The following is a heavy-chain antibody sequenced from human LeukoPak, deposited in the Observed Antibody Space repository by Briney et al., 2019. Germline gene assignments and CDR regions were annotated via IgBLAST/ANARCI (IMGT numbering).Heavy chain of an antibody. CDR1: GFTFNNYA. CDR3: AKDSCSGCICYSSGNDAFDI. Sequence: GGSLRLSCAASGFTFNNYAMNWVRHAPGKGPQWVTVISGSGDTTYYADSVKSRVNTTRDNARNTLYLQMSSQRAEDTAVYYCAKDSCSGCICYSSGNDAFDIWGQGTMVTVSS. CDR2: ISGSGDTT. J-gene: IGHJ3*02. V-gene: IGHV3-23*01. D-gene: IGHD2-15*01.